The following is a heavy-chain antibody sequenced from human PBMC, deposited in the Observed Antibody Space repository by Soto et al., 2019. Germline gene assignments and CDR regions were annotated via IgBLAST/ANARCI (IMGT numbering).Heavy chain of an antibody. V-gene: IGHV1-69*06. CDR2: IIPIFGTA. Sequence: ASVKVSCKASGGTFSSYAISWVRQGPGQGLEWMGGIIPIFGTANYAQKFQGRVTITADKSTSTAYMELSSLRSEDTAVYYCATTNFYYDSSGYWIPYYYYGMDVWGQATTVTVSS. J-gene: IGHJ6*02. CDR1: GGTFSSYA. CDR3: ATTNFYYDSSGYWIPYYYYGMDV. D-gene: IGHD3-22*01.